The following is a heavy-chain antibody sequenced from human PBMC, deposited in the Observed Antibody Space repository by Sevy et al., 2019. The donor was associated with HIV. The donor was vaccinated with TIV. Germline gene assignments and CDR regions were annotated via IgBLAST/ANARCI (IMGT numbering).Heavy chain of an antibody. CDR2: ISYDGSNN. J-gene: IGHJ6*02. CDR1: GFTFSSYG. D-gene: IGHD5-18*01. V-gene: IGHV3-30*18. CDR3: AKTRGYSKSDFYYYGMDV. Sequence: GGSLRLSCAASGFTFSSYGMHWVRQAPGKGLEWVAVISYDGSNNYYADSVKGRFTISRDNSKNTLYLQMNSLRAEDTAVYYCAKTRGYSKSDFYYYGMDVWGQGTTVTVSS.